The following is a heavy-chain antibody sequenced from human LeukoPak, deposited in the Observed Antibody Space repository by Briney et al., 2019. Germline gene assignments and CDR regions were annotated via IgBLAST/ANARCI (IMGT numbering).Heavy chain of an antibody. D-gene: IGHD3-10*01. CDR3: ARGHMVRGVMGYYYMDV. V-gene: IGHV4-30-4*01. CDR2: IYYSGST. Sequence: SETLSLTCTVSGGSISSGDYYWSWIRQPPGKGLEWIGYIYYSGSTYYNPSLKSRDTISVDTSKNQFSLKLSSVTAADTAVYYCARGHMVRGVMGYYYMDVWGKGTTVTVSS. CDR1: GGSISSGDYY. J-gene: IGHJ6*03.